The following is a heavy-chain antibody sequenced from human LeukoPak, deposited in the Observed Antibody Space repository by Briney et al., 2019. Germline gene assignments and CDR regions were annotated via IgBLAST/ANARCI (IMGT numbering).Heavy chain of an antibody. V-gene: IGHV3-66*01. J-gene: IGHJ5*01. CDR1: GFTVSSNY. Sequence: GGSLRLSCAASGFTVSSNYMSWVRQAPGKGLEWVSIIYRDDWTFYADSVKDRFTISRDNSKKTLFRQMNSLSAEDTAVYYCARDLGSYVDSWGHGTLVTVSS. CDR2: IYRDDWT. CDR3: ARDLGSYVDS. D-gene: IGHD5-18*01.